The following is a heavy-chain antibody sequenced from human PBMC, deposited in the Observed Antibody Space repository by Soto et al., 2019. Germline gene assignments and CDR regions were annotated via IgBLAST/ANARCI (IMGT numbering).Heavy chain of an antibody. D-gene: IGHD4-17*01. J-gene: IGHJ6*02. CDR3: AILTKPPAVTTAFRGGYGLDV. V-gene: IGHV4-61*01. Sequence: QVQLQESGPGLVKPSETLALTCTVSGGSVSSGNYFWSWIRQPPGKGLEWIGYIHSSGRTNYNPSLKGRVPISLDSSRNQFSLKLTSVTAADTAVYYCAILTKPPAVTTAFRGGYGLDVWGQGTTVTVAS. CDR2: IHSSGRT. CDR1: GGSVSSGNYF.